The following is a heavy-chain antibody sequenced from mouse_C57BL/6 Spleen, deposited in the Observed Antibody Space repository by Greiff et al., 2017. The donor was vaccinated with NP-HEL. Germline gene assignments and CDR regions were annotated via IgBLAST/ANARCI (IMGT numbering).Heavy chain of an antibody. CDR2: INPYNGGT. CDR1: GYTFTDYY. Sequence: EVQLQQSGPVLVKPGASVKMSCKASGYTFTDYYMNWVKQSHGKSLEWIGVINPYNGGTSYNQKFKGKATLTVDKSSSTAYMELNSLTSEDSAVYYCATPGSSGTEDYAMDYWGQGTSVTVSS. D-gene: IGHD3-2*02. V-gene: IGHV1-19*01. CDR3: ATPGSSGTEDYAMDY. J-gene: IGHJ4*01.